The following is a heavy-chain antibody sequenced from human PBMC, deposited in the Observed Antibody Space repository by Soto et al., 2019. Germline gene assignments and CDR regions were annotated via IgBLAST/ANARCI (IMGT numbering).Heavy chain of an antibody. CDR2: IATGNGKT. CDR1: GYSFTDYA. Sequence: QVQLVQSGAEVKKPGASVKVSCKASGYSFTDYAIYWVRQSPGQRLEWMGWIATGNGKTKYSQRFQDRVTITRDTSATTAYMELSGLRSEDTAVYYCAKGSQMWTPDYWGQGTLVTVSS. V-gene: IGHV1-3*04. D-gene: IGHD2-21*01. J-gene: IGHJ4*02. CDR3: AKGSQMWTPDY.